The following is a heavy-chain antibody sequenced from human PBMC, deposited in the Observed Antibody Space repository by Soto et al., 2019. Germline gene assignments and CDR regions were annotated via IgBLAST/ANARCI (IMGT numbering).Heavy chain of an antibody. J-gene: IGHJ6*02. CDR1: GFTFSNHW. CDR2: INSEGSIT. CDR3: ARGIQWRYGMDV. D-gene: IGHD5-12*01. V-gene: IGHV3-74*01. Sequence: EVQLVESGGGLVQPGGSLRLSCAAAGFTFSNHWMNWVRQAPGRGLVWVSRINSEGSITFYADSVKGRFTTSRDNAKNTVYLQMNSLRGDDTGVYYCARGIQWRYGMDVWGQGTTVTVSS.